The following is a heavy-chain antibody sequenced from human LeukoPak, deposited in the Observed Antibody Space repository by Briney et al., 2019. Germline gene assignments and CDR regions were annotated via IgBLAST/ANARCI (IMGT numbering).Heavy chain of an antibody. J-gene: IGHJ4*02. CDR1: GFTFSSYS. CDR2: ISSSSSTI. Sequence: GGSLRLSCAASGFTFSSYSMNWVRQAPGKGLEWVSYISSSSSTIYYADSVKGRFTISRDSAKNSLYLQMNSLRAEDTAVYYCARDKVVGATYFDYWGQGTLVTVSS. CDR3: ARDKVVGATYFDY. D-gene: IGHD1-26*01. V-gene: IGHV3-48*01.